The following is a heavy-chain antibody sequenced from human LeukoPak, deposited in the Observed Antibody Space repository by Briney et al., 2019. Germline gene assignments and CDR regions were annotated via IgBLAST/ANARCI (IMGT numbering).Heavy chain of an antibody. Sequence: PGGSLRLSCAASGFTVSSNYMSWVRQAPGKGLEWVSVIYSGGSTYYADSVKGRFTISRDNSKNTLYLQMNSLRAEDTAVYYCARVGYYGSGSYYIPQYYYYYYMDVWGKGTTVTISS. CDR3: ARVGYYGSGSYYIPQYYYYYYMDV. V-gene: IGHV3-53*01. CDR1: GFTVSSNY. J-gene: IGHJ6*03. CDR2: IYSGGST. D-gene: IGHD3-10*01.